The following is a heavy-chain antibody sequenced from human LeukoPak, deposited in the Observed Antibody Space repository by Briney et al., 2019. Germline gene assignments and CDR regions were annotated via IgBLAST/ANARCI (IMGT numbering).Heavy chain of an antibody. CDR1: GYTFTSYY. Sequence: GASVKVSCKASGYTFTSYYMHWVRQAPGQGLEWMGIINPSGGSTSYAQKFQGRVTMTRDMSTSTVYMELSSLRSEDTAVYYCARAGYDSSGYYDWYFDLWGRGTLVTVSS. J-gene: IGHJ2*01. V-gene: IGHV1-46*01. CDR3: ARAGYDSSGYYDWYFDL. CDR2: INPSGGST. D-gene: IGHD3-22*01.